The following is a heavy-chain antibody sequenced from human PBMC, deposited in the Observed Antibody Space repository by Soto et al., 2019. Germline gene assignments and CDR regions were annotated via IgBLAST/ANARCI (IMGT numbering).Heavy chain of an antibody. CDR2: INHSGST. D-gene: IGHD3-16*01. J-gene: IGHJ3*02. CDR3: ARRSPYEGRAFDI. CDR1: GGSFSGYY. V-gene: IGHV4-34*01. Sequence: SETLSLTCAVYGGSFSGYYWSWIRQPPGKGLEWIGEINHSGSTNYNPSLKSRVTISVDTSKNQFSLKLSSVTAADTAVYYCARRSPYEGRAFDIWGQGTMVTVSS.